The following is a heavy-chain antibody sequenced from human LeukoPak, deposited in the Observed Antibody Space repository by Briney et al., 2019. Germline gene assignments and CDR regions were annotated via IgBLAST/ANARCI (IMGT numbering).Heavy chain of an antibody. J-gene: IGHJ6*02. D-gene: IGHD3-22*01. CDR1: GFTFSSYS. CDR3: ARDLITMIGAYGMDV. Sequence: GGSLRLSCAASGFTFSSYSMNWVRHAPGKGLEWVSSISSSSSYIYYADSVKGRFTISRDNAKNSLYLQMNSLRAEDTAVYYCARDLITMIGAYGMDVWGQGTTVTVSS. V-gene: IGHV3-21*01. CDR2: ISSSSSYI.